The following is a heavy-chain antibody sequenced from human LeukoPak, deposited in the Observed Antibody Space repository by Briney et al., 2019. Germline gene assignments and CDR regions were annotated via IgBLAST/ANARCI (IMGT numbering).Heavy chain of an antibody. Sequence: GESLRLSCAASGFTFSDYYMSWIRQAPGKGLEWVSYISSSGSTIYYADSVKGRFTISRDNAKNSLYLQMNSLRAEDTAVYYCARCIAAADCGFDPWGQGTLVTVSS. V-gene: IGHV3-11*01. D-gene: IGHD6-13*01. J-gene: IGHJ5*02. CDR2: ISSSGSTI. CDR1: GFTFSDYY. CDR3: ARCIAAADCGFDP.